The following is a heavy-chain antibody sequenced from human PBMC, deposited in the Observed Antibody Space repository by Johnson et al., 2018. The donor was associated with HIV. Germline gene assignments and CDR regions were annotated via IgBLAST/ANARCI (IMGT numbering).Heavy chain of an antibody. CDR3: ARALRVVVVAATFDAFDI. CDR2: ISYDGSNK. Sequence: QVQLVEFGGGVVQPGRSLRLSCVASGFTFSSYTMHWVRQAPGKGLEWVAVISYDGSNKYYADSVKGRLTISRDNSKNTMYLQMNSLRAEETALYYCARALRVVVVAATFDAFDIWGQGTMVNVSS. D-gene: IGHD2-15*01. V-gene: IGHV3-30-3*01. CDR1: GFTFSSYT. J-gene: IGHJ3*02.